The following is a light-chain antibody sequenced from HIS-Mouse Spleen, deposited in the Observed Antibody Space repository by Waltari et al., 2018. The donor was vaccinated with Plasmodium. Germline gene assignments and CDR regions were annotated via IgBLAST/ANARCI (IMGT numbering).Light chain of an antibody. CDR2: KDS. J-gene: IGLJ3*02. CDR1: ALPKHY. Sequence: SYELTQPPSVSVSPGQTARITCSGDALPKHYAYWYQQKPGQAPVLVIYKDSERPPGIPERFSGSSPGTTVTLTISGVQAEDEADYYCQSADSSGTPNWVFGGGTKLTVL. V-gene: IGLV3-25*03. CDR3: QSADSSGTPNWV.